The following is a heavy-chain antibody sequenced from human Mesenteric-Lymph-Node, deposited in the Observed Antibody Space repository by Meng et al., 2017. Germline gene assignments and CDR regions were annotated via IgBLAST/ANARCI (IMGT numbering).Heavy chain of an antibody. J-gene: IGHJ5*02. CDR1: GFTFNNYE. Sequence: GESLKISCAGSGFTFNNYEMNWVRQAPGKGLEWVSAISGSGGSTYYADSVKGRFTISRDNAKSSLYLQMNSLRAEDTAVYYCTYGDNAAWGQGTVVTVSS. CDR2: ISGSGGST. CDR3: TYGDNAA. D-gene: IGHD4-23*01. V-gene: IGHV3-23*01.